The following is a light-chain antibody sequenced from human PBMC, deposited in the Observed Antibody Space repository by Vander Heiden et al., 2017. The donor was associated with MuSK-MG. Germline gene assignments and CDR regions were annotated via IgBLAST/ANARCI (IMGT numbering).Light chain of an antibody. Sequence: DIQMTQSPSTLSASVGDRVTITCRASESISTWLVWYQQKPGEAPKLLIYKASTLESGVPSRFSGSGSGTEFTLTISSLQPDDFATYYCQQYNSYWTFGQGTKVEVK. V-gene: IGKV1-5*03. CDR2: KAS. J-gene: IGKJ1*01. CDR3: QQYNSYWT. CDR1: ESISTW.